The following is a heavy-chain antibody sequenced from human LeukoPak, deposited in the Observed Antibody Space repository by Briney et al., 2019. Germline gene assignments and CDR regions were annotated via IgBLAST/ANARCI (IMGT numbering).Heavy chain of an antibody. V-gene: IGHV3-23*01. CDR1: GFTFSTYA. D-gene: IGHD3-22*01. Sequence: PGGSLRLSCAASGFTFSTYAMTWVRQAPGRGLEWVSVIRGSGVDTFYADSVKGRFTISRDTSKNTLYLQMDSLRAEDTAIYYCAKDRPRDYSSRQGFSDNWFDPWGQGTLVTVSS. CDR3: AKDRPRDYSSRQGFSDNWFDP. CDR2: IRGSGVDT. J-gene: IGHJ5*02.